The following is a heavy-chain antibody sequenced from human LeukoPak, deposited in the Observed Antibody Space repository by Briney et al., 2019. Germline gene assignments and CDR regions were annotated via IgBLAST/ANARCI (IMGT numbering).Heavy chain of an antibody. CDR2: IYSSGTT. CDR1: GGSIRSYY. D-gene: IGHD3-16*01. Sequence: PSETLSLTCTVSGGSIRSYYWSWIRQPPGKGLEWIGYIYSSGTTNYNPSLKSRVTFSIDSAKNHFSLKLTSVRAADTAVYYCARLYGCGYYDGDFWGQGSLVTVSS. J-gene: IGHJ4*02. CDR3: ARLYGCGYYDGDF. V-gene: IGHV4-59*08.